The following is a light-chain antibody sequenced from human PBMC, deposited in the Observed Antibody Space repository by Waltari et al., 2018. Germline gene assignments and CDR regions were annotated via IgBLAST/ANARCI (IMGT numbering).Light chain of an antibody. CDR1: KSVGNN. Sequence: ETIMPQSPATLSVSPGETATLSCRASKSVGNNVAWFQQTPGQAPRLLIYVTSSRSTNIPGRFFGAGAGTDFTLTISGLQSEDFGVYYCQQYNEWPYTFGQGTKVDLK. V-gene: IGKV3D-15*01. J-gene: IGKJ2*01. CDR2: VTS. CDR3: QQYNEWPYT.